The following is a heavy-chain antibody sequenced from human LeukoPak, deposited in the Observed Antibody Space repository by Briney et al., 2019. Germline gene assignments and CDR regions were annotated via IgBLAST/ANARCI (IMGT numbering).Heavy chain of an antibody. Sequence: GGSLRLSCAASGFTFSNYWMHWVRQAPGKGLVWVSRINTDESSTSYADAVKGRFTISRDNAKNSLYLQMNSLRAEDTAVYYCARGESAAGDASEFAYWGQGILVTVSS. D-gene: IGHD6-13*01. CDR2: INTDESST. J-gene: IGHJ4*02. CDR1: GFTFSNYW. V-gene: IGHV3-74*01. CDR3: ARGESAAGDASEFAY.